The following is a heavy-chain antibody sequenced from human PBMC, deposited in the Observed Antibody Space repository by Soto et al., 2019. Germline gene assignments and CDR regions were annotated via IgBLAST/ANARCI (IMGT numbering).Heavy chain of an antibody. D-gene: IGHD2-2*01. CDR1: GFTFSSYG. CDR2: IWYDGSNK. V-gene: IGHV3-33*01. J-gene: IGHJ4*02. CDR3: ARDQRGVVPAATLYFDY. Sequence: GGSLRLSCAASGFTFSSYGMHWVRQAPGKGLEWVAVIWYDGSNKYYADSVKGRFTISRDNSKNTLYLQMNSLRAEDTAVYYCARDQRGVVPAATLYFDYWGQGTLVTVSS.